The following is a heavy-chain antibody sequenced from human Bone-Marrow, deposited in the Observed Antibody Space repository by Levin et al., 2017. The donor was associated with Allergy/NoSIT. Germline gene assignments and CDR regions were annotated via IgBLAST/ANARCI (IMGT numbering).Heavy chain of an antibody. CDR1: GYTFTDLY. D-gene: IGHD6-13*01. V-gene: IGHV1-2*06. J-gene: IGHJ4*02. CDR2: ISPQTGGT. CDR3: ARIASSSWYSSFDY. Sequence: RASVKVSCKAFGYTFTDLYIHWVRQAPGQGLEWMGRISPQTGGTNFALKFQDRVTMTRDTSINAVSMELSRLRSDDTALYYCARIASSSWYSSFDYWGQGTLVTVSS.